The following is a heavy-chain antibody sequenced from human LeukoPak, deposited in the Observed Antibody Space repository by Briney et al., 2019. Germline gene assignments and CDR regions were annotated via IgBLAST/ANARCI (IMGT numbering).Heavy chain of an antibody. V-gene: IGHV3-21*01. CDR3: ASTSSGWSPPRPY. CDR2: ISSSSSYI. D-gene: IGHD6-19*01. Sequence: PSETLSLTCTVSGGSISSGGYYWNWVRQAPGKGLEWVSSISSSSSYIYYADSVKGRFTISRDNAKNSLYLQMNSLRAEDTAVYYCASTSSGWSPPRPYWGQGTLVTVSS. CDR1: GGSISSGGYY. J-gene: IGHJ4*02.